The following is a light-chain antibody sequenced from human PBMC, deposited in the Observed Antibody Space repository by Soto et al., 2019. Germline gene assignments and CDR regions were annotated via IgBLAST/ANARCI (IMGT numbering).Light chain of an antibody. CDR3: QQYHNLILT. CDR2: DAS. V-gene: IGKV1-33*01. Sequence: DIQMTQSPSSLSASLGDSVTITCQASHDISNYLNWYQHKPGKAPKLLIYDASNLEAGVPSRFSGSGSETDFVLTISSLQPEDIATYYCQQYHNLILTFGGGTKVEL. J-gene: IGKJ4*01. CDR1: HDISNY.